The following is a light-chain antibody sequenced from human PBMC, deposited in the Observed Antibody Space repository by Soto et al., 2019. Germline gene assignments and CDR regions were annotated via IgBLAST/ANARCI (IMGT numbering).Light chain of an antibody. V-gene: IGLV2-11*01. Sequence: QSALTQPRSVSGSPEQSVTLSRTGTSNDVGGNNYVSWYQQHPGRAPKLMFYDVSKRPSGVPDRISASRSGKTASLTISGLQAGDEADYYCCSYAGGGTWVFGGGTQLTVL. J-gene: IGLJ3*02. CDR1: SNDVGGNNY. CDR2: DVS. CDR3: CSYAGGGTWV.